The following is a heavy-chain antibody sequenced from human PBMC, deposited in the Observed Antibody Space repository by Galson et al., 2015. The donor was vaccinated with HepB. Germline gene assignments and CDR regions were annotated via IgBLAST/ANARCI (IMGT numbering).Heavy chain of an antibody. D-gene: IGHD2-15*01. V-gene: IGHV1-24*01. CDR3: AIRYCSGGSCYHDY. CDR1: GYTLTELS. Sequence: SVKVSCKVSGYTLTELSMHWVRQAPGKGLEWMGGFDPEDGETIYAQKFQGRVTMTEDTSTDTAYMELSSLRSEDTAVYYCAIRYCSGGSCYHDYWGQGTLVTVSS. J-gene: IGHJ4*02. CDR2: FDPEDGET.